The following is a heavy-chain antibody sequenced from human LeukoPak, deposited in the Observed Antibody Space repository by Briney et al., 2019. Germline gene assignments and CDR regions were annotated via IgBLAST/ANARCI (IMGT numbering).Heavy chain of an antibody. CDR2: IYYSGST. D-gene: IGHD4-17*01. CDR1: GGSISSYY. Sequence: PSETLSLTCTVSGGSISSYYWSWIRQPPGKGLEWIGYIYYSGSTNYNPSLKSRVTISVDTSKNQFSLKLSSVTAADTAVYYCAGVPRIRWPYFDYWGQGTLVTVSS. CDR3: AGVPRIRWPYFDY. V-gene: IGHV4-59*01. J-gene: IGHJ4*02.